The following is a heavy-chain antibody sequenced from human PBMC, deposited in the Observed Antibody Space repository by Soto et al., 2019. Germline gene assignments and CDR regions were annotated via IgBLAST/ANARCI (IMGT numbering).Heavy chain of an antibody. CDR1: GYTFTSYG. Sequence: ASVKVSCKASGYTFTSYGISWVRQAPGQGLEWMGWISAYNGNTNYAQKLQGRVTMTTDTSTSTAYMELRSLRSDDTAVYYCAKTAPGPAADTPHFNWFAPWGQGTLVTVSS. J-gene: IGHJ5*02. V-gene: IGHV1-18*01. CDR3: AKTAPGPAADTPHFNWFAP. CDR2: ISAYNGNT. D-gene: IGHD6-13*01.